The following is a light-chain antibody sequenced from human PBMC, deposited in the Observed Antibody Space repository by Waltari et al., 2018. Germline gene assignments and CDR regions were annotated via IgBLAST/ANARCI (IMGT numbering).Light chain of an antibody. V-gene: IGKV2-28*01. CDR2: LGS. J-gene: IGKJ4*01. Sequence: DVVMTQSPLSLPVTPGEPASISCRSTRSLLWRDVYSYLDWYLQKPGQVPQVLIYLGSNRASGVPDRFSGSGSGTDFTLKISRVEAEDVGVYYCMQVLHAPFTFGGGTKVEIK. CDR1: RSLLWRDVYSY. CDR3: MQVLHAPFT.